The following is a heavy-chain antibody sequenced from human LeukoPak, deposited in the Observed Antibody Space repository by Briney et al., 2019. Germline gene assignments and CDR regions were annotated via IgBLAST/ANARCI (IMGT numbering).Heavy chain of an antibody. CDR1: GFTFSDYY. J-gene: IGHJ6*02. Sequence: KTGGSLRHSCAASGFTFSDYYMTWIRQAPGKGLEWLSYISNSGSTVFYADSIMGRFTVSRDNAKRSLYLQIESLRDDDTAVYHCALGTINKDYYFGMDVWGQGTTVTVSS. V-gene: IGHV3-11*01. CDR3: ALGTINKDYYFGMDV. CDR2: ISNSGSTV. D-gene: IGHD2-8*01.